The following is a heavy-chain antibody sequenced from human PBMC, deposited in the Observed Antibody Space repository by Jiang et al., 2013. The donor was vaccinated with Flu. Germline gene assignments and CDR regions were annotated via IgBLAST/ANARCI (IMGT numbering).Heavy chain of an antibody. J-gene: IGHJ4*01. Sequence: SGPGLVKPSETLSLTCTVSGGSVSSGNCYWGWIRQSPGKGLEWIGTISASGSTHYNPSLKSRVTVSVDMYKNQFSLRLNSVTAADTALYYCARGVPATVREYFDYWGPEPWSPSTQ. D-gene: IGHD2-2*02. CDR3: ARGVPATVREYFDY. CDR2: ISASGST. CDR1: GGSVSSGNCY. V-gene: IGHV4-39*07.